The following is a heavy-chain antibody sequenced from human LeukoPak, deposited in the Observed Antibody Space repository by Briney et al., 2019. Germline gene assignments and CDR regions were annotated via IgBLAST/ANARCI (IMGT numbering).Heavy chain of an antibody. J-gene: IGHJ4*02. D-gene: IGHD2-2*01. V-gene: IGHV1-2*02. CDR3: ARDGNCLEGTSCHV. CDR1: GYTFTGYY. CDR2: INPNSGGT. Sequence: GASVKVSCKASGYTFTGYYMHWVRQAPGQGLEWMGWINPNSGGTNYAQKFQGRVTMTRDTSISTAYMELSRLRSDDTAVYYCARDGNCLEGTSCHVWGQGTLVTVSS.